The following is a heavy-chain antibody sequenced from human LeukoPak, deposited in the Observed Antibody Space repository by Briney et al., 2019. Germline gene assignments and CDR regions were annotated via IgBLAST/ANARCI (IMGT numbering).Heavy chain of an antibody. J-gene: IGHJ4*02. CDR1: GFTFSTYV. CDR3: VRGTCY. Sequence: GGSLRLSCSVSGFTFSTYVMHWVRQAPGKGLEYVSAISSNGDNTYYADSVKGRFTISRDNSKNTLYLQMSSLRADDTAVYYCVRGTCYWGQGTLVTVSS. CDR2: ISSNGDNT. V-gene: IGHV3-64D*06.